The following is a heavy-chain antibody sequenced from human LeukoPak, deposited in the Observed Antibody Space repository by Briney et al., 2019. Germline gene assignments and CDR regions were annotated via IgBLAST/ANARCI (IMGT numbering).Heavy chain of an antibody. CDR1: GFTFSSYA. J-gene: IGHJ4*02. V-gene: IGHV3-30-3*01. Sequence: GRSLRLSCAASGFTFSSYAMHWVRQAPGKGLEWVAVISYDGSNKYYADSVKGRFTISRDNSKNTLYLQMNSLRAEDTAVYYCARSRNDYVWGSSADYWGQGTLVTVSS. CDR2: ISYDGSNK. D-gene: IGHD3-16*01. CDR3: ARSRNDYVWGSSADY.